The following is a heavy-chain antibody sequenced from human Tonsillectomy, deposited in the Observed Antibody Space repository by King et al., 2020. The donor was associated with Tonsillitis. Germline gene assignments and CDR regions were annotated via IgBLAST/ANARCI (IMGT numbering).Heavy chain of an antibody. CDR1: GFTFSSYA. CDR3: ASGRGSSAYNPLYY. Sequence: QLVQSGGGVVQPGRSLRLSCAASGFTFSSYAMHWVRQAPGKGLEWVAVISHDGSNKYSADSVKGRFTISRDNSKNTLYLQMNNLRAEDTAVYYCASGRGSSAYNPLYYWGQGTLVTVSS. D-gene: IGHD3-22*01. V-gene: IGHV3-30-3*01. J-gene: IGHJ4*02. CDR2: ISHDGSNK.